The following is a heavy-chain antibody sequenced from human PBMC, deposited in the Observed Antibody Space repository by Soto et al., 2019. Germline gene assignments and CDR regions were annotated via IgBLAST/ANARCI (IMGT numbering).Heavy chain of an antibody. V-gene: IGHV3-23*01. Sequence: EVQLLESGGGLVQPGGSLRLSCAASGFTFSSYAMSWVSQAPGKGLEWVSAISGSGGSTYYADSVKGRFTISRDNSKNTLYLQMNRLRAEDTAVYYCAHSTEVVVVAATLDYGGQGTLVTVSS. CDR2: ISGSGGST. CDR1: GFTFSSYA. CDR3: AHSTEVVVVAATLDY. J-gene: IGHJ4*02. D-gene: IGHD2-15*01.